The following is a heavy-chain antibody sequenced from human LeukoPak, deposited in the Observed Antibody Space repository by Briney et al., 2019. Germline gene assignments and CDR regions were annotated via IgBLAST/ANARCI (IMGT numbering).Heavy chain of an antibody. D-gene: IGHD3-16*01. V-gene: IGHV3-11*04. Sequence: PGGSLRLSCAASGFTFSDYYMSWIRQAPGKGLEWVSYISSSGSTTYYADSVKGRFTISRDNAKNSLYLQMNSLRAEDTAVYYCCGWGSSCDAFDIWGQGTMVTVSS. CDR2: ISSSGSTT. CDR1: GFTFSDYY. J-gene: IGHJ3*02. CDR3: CGWGSSCDAFDI.